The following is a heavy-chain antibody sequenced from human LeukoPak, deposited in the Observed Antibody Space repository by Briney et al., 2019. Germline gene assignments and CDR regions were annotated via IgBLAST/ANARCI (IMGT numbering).Heavy chain of an antibody. D-gene: IGHD4-17*01. J-gene: IGHJ4*02. CDR2: ISGSGGST. Sequence: GGSLRLPCAASGFTFSSYAMSWVRQAPGKGLEWVSAISGSGGSTYYADSVKGRFTISRDNSKNTLYLQMNSLRAEDTAVYYCAKVGSLRPYYFDYWGQGTLVTVSS. V-gene: IGHV3-23*01. CDR1: GFTFSSYA. CDR3: AKVGSLRPYYFDY.